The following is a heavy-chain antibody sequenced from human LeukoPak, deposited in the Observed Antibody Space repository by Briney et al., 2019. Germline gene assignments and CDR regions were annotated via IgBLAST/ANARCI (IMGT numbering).Heavy chain of an antibody. CDR1: GYSISSGHY. D-gene: IGHD3-10*01. Sequence: SETLSLTCTVSGYSISSGHYWGWIRQPPGKGLEWSGSKYHSGSTYYDPPLKSRVTISEDTSKNQFSLKLLTVTAADTAVYYCARGPRFGELLWHWFDPWGQGTLVTVSS. V-gene: IGHV4-38-2*02. J-gene: IGHJ5*02. CDR2: KYHSGST. CDR3: ARGPRFGELLWHWFDP.